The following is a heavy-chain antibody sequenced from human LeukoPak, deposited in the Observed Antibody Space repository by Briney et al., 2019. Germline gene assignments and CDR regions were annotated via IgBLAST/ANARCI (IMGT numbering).Heavy chain of an antibody. CDR1: GYSISSGYY. CDR2: IYHSGST. V-gene: IGHV4-38-2*02. D-gene: IGHD2-21*01. CDR3: AREGDPWIIPYYFDY. Sequence: SETLSLTCTVSGYSISSGYYWGWIRQPPGKGLEWIGSIYHSGSTYYNPSLKSRVTISVDTSKNQFSLKLSSVTAADTAVYHCAREGDPWIIPYYFDYWGQGTLVTVSS. J-gene: IGHJ4*02.